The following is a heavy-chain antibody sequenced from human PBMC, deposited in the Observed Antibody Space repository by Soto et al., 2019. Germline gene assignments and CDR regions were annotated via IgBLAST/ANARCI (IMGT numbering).Heavy chain of an antibody. J-gene: IGHJ6*02. CDR3: ARDREEADGTSYYYGMDV. Sequence: QVQLVESGGGVVQPGRSLRLSCAASGFTLSSYGMHWVRQAPGKGLEWVAVIWYDGTNKYYADSVKGRFTSSRENSKNTLYLQMTSMRAEDTAVYYCARDREEADGTSYYYGMDVWGQGTTVTVSS. CDR2: IWYDGTNK. V-gene: IGHV3-33*01. CDR1: GFTLSSYG. D-gene: IGHD6-13*01.